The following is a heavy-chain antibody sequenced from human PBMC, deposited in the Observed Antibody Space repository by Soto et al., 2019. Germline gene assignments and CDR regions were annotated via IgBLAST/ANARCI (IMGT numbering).Heavy chain of an antibody. V-gene: IGHV3-7*01. Sequence: EVQLVESGGGLVQPGGSLSLSCEASGFTFRSSWMSWVRQAPGKGLEWVSYIKPDGSETYYVDSVRGRFTISRDNANNSLYLQMNSLRAEDTALYYCARDASFGAFDIWGQGTMVTVSA. J-gene: IGHJ3*02. D-gene: IGHD3-10*01. CDR2: IKPDGSET. CDR1: GFTFRSSW. CDR3: ARDASFGAFDI.